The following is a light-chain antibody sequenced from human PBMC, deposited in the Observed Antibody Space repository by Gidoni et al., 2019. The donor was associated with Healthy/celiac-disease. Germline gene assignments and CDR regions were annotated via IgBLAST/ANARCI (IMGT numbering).Light chain of an antibody. Sequence: AIQLTQPPSSLSASVGDRVTITCRASQGTSSALAWYQQKPGNAPKLLIYDASSLESGVPSRFSGSGSRADFTLTSSRLQPEDFATYYCQRFNSYPLTFGGGTKVEIK. CDR2: DAS. J-gene: IGKJ4*01. V-gene: IGKV1-13*02. CDR3: QRFNSYPLT. CDR1: QGTSSA.